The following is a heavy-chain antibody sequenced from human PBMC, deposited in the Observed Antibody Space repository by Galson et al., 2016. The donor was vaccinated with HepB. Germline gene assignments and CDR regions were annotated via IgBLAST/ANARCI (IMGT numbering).Heavy chain of an antibody. V-gene: IGHV4-61*05. CDR1: GDSISSNSYY. J-gene: IGHJ4*02. CDR2: IYYSGST. CDR3: ARVHPRAVVLDY. Sequence: ETLSLTCTVSGDSISSNSYYWGWIRQPPGKGLEWIGYIYYSGSTNYNPSLKSRITISEGTTKSQFSLKLTSVTAEDTAVYYCARVHPRAVVLDYWGQGTLVTVSS. D-gene: IGHD4-23*01.